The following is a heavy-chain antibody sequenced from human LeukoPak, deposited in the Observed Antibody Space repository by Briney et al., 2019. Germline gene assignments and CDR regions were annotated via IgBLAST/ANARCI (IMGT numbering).Heavy chain of an antibody. J-gene: IGHJ4*02. V-gene: IGHV4-31*03. Sequence: SQTLSLTCTVSGGSISSGGYYWSWIRQHPGKGLEWIGYIYYSGSTYYNPSLKSRVTISVVTPKNQFSLKLSSVTAADTAVYYCASSGYDPYYFDYWGQGTLVTVSS. CDR1: GGSISSGGYY. CDR2: IYYSGST. D-gene: IGHD5-12*01. CDR3: ASSGYDPYYFDY.